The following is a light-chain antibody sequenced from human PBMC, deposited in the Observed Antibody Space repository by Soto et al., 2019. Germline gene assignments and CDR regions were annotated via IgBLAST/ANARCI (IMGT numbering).Light chain of an antibody. CDR3: QQYNNWPYT. V-gene: IGKV3-15*01. Sequence: IVMTQSRATLSVSPGERATLSCRASQCVSSNLAWYQQKPGQAPRLLIYGASTRATGIPARFSGSGSGTEVTLTISSLQSEDFALYYCQQYNNWPYTFGQGTKLEIK. CDR2: GAS. CDR1: QCVSSN. J-gene: IGKJ2*01.